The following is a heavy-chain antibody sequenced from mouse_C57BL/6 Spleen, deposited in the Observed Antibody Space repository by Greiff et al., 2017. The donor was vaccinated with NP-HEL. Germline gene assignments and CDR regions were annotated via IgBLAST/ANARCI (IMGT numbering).Heavy chain of an antibody. J-gene: IGHJ3*01. CDR1: GYTFTSYW. Sequence: QVQLQQPGAELVKPGASVKLSCKASGYTFTSYWMQWVKQRPGQGLEWIGEIDPSDSYTNYNQKFKGKATLTVDTSPSTAYMQLSSLTSEDSAVYYCARGDGYGSRAWFAYWGQGTLVTVSA. CDR2: IDPSDSYT. CDR3: ARGDGYGSRAWFAY. D-gene: IGHD1-1*01. V-gene: IGHV1-50*01.